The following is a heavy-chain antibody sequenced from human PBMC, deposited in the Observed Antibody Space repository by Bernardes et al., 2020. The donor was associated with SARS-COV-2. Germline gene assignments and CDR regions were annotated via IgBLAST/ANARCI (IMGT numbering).Heavy chain of an antibody. CDR2: MFHSGIS. CDR3: AREWDRTVDY. J-gene: IGHJ4*02. D-gene: IGHD1-26*01. V-gene: IGHV4-59*11. Sequence: SETLSLTCTVSGDSISSTHYWCCVRPPPGKGLEWLGNMFHSGISNYKPSLESRVTISIDTSKNQFSLRLSSVTAADTAVYYCAREWDRTVDYWGRGTLGTVSS. CDR1: GDSISSTHY.